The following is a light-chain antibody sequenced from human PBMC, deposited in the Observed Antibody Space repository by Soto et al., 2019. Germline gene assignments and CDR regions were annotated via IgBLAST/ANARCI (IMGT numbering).Light chain of an antibody. Sequence: VMTQSPFTLSVSPGERVTLSCRASQDVISNLAWYQQKRGQAPRVLIYGASTRATGVPDRFSGSGSGTAFTLTITSLQSEDSAVYYCQQYYDWPRTFGQGTKVDI. V-gene: IGKV3-15*01. J-gene: IGKJ1*01. CDR2: GAS. CDR1: QDVISN. CDR3: QQYYDWPRT.